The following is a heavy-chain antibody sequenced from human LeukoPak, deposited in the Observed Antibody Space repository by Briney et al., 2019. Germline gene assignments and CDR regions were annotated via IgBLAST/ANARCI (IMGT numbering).Heavy chain of an antibody. Sequence: ASVKVSCKASGYTFTSYAMHWVRQAPGQRLEWMGWINAGNGNTKYSQKFQGRVTITADESTSTAYMELSSLRSEDTAVYYCAREDYGGNGDYWGQGTLVTVSS. CDR1: GYTFTSYA. CDR3: AREDYGGNGDY. J-gene: IGHJ4*02. D-gene: IGHD4-23*01. CDR2: INAGNGNT. V-gene: IGHV1-3*01.